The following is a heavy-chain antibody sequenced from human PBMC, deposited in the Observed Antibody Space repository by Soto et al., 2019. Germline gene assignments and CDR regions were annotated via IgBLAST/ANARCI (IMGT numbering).Heavy chain of an antibody. CDR1: GFTFSSYW. V-gene: IGHV3-7*01. CDR2: IKQDGSEK. Sequence: EVQLVESGGGLVQPGGSLRLSCAASGFTFSSYWMSWVRQAPGKGLEWVANIKQDGSEKYYVDSVKGRFTISRDNAKNSLYLQMNSLRAEDKAVYYCARSPGYCSSTSCYEGALDWFDPWGQGTLVTVSS. CDR3: ARSPGYCSSTSCYEGALDWFDP. D-gene: IGHD2-2*01. J-gene: IGHJ5*02.